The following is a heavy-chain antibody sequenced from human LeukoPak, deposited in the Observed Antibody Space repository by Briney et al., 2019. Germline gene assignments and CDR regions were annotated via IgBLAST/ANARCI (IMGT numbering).Heavy chain of an antibody. CDR2: IDGDGSST. CDR3: ARTIVGAAFDY. Sequence: GGSLRLSCAASGFTFSSYWMHWVRHAPGKGLVWVSRIDGDGSSTSYADSVKGRFTISRDNAKNTLYLQMNSPRAEDTAVYYCARTIVGAAFDYWGQGTLVTVSS. CDR1: GFTFSSYW. J-gene: IGHJ4*02. D-gene: IGHD1-26*01. V-gene: IGHV3-74*01.